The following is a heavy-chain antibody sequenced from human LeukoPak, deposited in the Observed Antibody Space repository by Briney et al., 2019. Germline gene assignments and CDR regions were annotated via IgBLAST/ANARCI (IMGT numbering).Heavy chain of an antibody. Sequence: GGSLRLSCAASGFTVSNNYVSWDRQAPGKGLEWVSAIYGGGNTYYADSVKGRFTISRDNSKNTLYLQMNSLRAEDTALYYCARSDDYTSRNVFNYWGQGTLVTVSS. D-gene: IGHD4-11*01. CDR1: GFTVSNNY. CDR3: ARSDDYTSRNVFNY. CDR2: IYGGGNT. J-gene: IGHJ4*02. V-gene: IGHV3-66*01.